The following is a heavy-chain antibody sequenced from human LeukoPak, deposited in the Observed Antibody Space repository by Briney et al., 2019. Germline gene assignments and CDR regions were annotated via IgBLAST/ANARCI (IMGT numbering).Heavy chain of an antibody. J-gene: IGHJ4*02. CDR1: GSSFISNW. Sequence: GEPLKISCKGSGSSFISNWIGWVRQMPGKGLEWRGIIYPDNSDTRYSPSFQGQVTISADKSIRTAYLQWSRLKASETAMYYCARQGSESGSSLSLPFDYWGQGTLVTVSS. V-gene: IGHV5-51*01. CDR2: IYPDNSDT. CDR3: ARQGSESGSSLSLPFDY. D-gene: IGHD1-26*01.